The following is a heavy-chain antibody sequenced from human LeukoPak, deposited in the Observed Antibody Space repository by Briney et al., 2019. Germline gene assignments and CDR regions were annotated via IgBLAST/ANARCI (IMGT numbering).Heavy chain of an antibody. V-gene: IGHV3-23*01. CDR3: AKDQDVANTYDY. D-gene: IGHD2-15*01. CDR2: ISGSGGST. Sequence: GGSLRLSCAASRFTFSSYAMSWVRQAPGKGLEWVSAISGSGGSTYYADSVKGRFTISRDNSKNTLYLQMNSLRAEDTAVYYCAKDQDVANTYDYWGQGTLVTVSS. J-gene: IGHJ4*02. CDR1: RFTFSSYA.